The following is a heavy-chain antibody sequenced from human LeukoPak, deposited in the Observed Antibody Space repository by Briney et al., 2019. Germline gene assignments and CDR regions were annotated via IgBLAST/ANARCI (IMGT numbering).Heavy chain of an antibody. V-gene: IGHV3-23*01. J-gene: IGHJ4*02. CDR3: AKSSNLGYFDY. CDR1: GFTFSSYA. CDR2: ISGSGGST. D-gene: IGHD4-11*01. Sequence: GGSLRLSCAASGFTFSSYAMSWVRQAPGKGLEWVSSISGSGGSTYYADSVKGRFTISRDNSKNTLYLQMNSLRADDTAVYYCAKSSNLGYFDYWGQGTLVTLSS.